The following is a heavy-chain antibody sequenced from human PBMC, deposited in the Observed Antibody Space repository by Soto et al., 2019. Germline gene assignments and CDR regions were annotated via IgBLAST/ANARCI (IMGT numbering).Heavy chain of an antibody. CDR1: GGSISSYY. V-gene: IGHV4-4*07. J-gene: IGHJ6*02. CDR3: ARDTPSGWTPPYYYYYGMDV. D-gene: IGHD6-19*01. CDR2: IYTSGST. Sequence: QVQLQESGPGLVKPSETLSLTCTVSGGSISSYYWSWIRQPAGKGLEWIGRIYTSGSTNYNPSLKSRVTMSVDTSKNQFSLKLRSVTAADTAVYYCARDTPSGWTPPYYYYYGMDVWGQGTTVTVSS.